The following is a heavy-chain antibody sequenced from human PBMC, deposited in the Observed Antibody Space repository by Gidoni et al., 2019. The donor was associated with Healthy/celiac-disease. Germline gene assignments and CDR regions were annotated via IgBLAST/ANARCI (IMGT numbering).Heavy chain of an antibody. D-gene: IGHD6-6*01. CDR3: VIAARLRTLDY. Sequence: QVQLAESGGGVVPPGRSLRPSCSASGFTFSSYAMHWVRQAPGKGLEWVAVISYDGSNKYCADSVKGRFTISRDNSKNTLYLQMNSLRAEDTAVYYCVIAARLRTLDYWGQGTLVTVSS. J-gene: IGHJ4*02. CDR1: GFTFSSYA. V-gene: IGHV3-30-3*01. CDR2: ISYDGSNK.